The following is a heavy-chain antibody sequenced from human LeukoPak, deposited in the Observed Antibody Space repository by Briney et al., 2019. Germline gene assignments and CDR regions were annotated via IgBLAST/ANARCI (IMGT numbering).Heavy chain of an antibody. V-gene: IGHV4-31*03. Sequence: SETLSLTCTVSGGSISDASYYWSWIRQHPGRGLEWIGYVYSSGSTYYNPPLESRVIISIDTSKNQFSLKLSSVTAADTAVYYCARDSTTEFDYWGQGTLVTVSS. D-gene: IGHD2/OR15-2a*01. CDR3: ARDSTTEFDY. CDR2: VYSSGST. CDR1: GGSISDASYY. J-gene: IGHJ4*02.